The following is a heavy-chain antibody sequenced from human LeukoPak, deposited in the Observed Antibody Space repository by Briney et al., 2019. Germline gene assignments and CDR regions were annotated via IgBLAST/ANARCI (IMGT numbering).Heavy chain of an antibody. CDR2: IIPNFGTE. D-gene: IGHD3-22*01. CDR1: GGTFSSYG. J-gene: IGHJ4*02. V-gene: IGHV1-69*06. Sequence: ASVKVSCKASGGTFSSYGISWVRQAPGQGLEWMGGIIPNFGTEDYAQKFQGRVTITADKSTSTAYMELSSLRSEDTAVYYCATAKSYYYDSSGDLSVGRLDYWGQGTLVTVS. CDR3: ATAKSYYYDSSGDLSVGRLDY.